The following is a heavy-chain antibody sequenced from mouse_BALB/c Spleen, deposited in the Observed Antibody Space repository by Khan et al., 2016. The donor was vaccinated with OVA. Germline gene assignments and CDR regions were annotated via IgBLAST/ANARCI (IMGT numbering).Heavy chain of an antibody. J-gene: IGHJ2*01. V-gene: IGHV2-6-1*01. CDR3: ARHARTTHFDY. CDR1: GFSLTTYG. CDR2: IWSDGST. Sequence: QVQLKQSGPGLVAPSQSLSITCTISGFSLTTYGIHWVRQPPGKGLEWLVVIWSDGSTTYNSALKSRLSISKDNSKSQVFLKMNSLQTGDTAIYYGARHARTTHFDYWDQGTTLTVSS. D-gene: IGHD1-1*01.